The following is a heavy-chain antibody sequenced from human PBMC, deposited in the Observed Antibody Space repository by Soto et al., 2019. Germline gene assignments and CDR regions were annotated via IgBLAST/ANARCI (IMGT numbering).Heavy chain of an antibody. CDR3: ARGDPPYYYDSSGYYSFDY. J-gene: IGHJ4*02. CDR2: IIPIFGTA. V-gene: IGHV1-69*13. Sequence: SVKVSCKASGGTFSSYAIGWVRQAPGQGLEWMGGIIPIFGTANYAQKFQGRVTITADESTSTAYMELSSLRSEDTAVYYCARGDPPYYYDSSGYYSFDYWGQGTLVTVSS. CDR1: GGTFSSYA. D-gene: IGHD3-22*01.